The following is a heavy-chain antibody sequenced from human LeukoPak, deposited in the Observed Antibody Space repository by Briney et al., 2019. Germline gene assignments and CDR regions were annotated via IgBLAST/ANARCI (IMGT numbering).Heavy chain of an antibody. CDR3: ARDSYYDFWSGYYHDYYYYYYMDV. CDR2: IKQDGSEK. V-gene: IGHV3-7*01. D-gene: IGHD3-3*01. Sequence: GGSLRLSCAASGFTFSSYWMSWVRQAPGKGLEWVANIKQDGSEKYYVDSVKGRFTISRDNAKNSLYLQMNSLRAEDTAVYYCARDSYYDFWSGYYHDYYYYYYMDVWGKGTTVTVSS. CDR1: GFTFSSYW. J-gene: IGHJ6*03.